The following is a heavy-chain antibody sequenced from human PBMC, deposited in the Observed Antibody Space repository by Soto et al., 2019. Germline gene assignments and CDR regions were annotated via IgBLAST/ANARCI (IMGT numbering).Heavy chain of an antibody. Sequence: QVQLVQSGAEVKKPGASVKVSCKASGYTFTSYGITWVRQAPGQGLEWMGWISAYSGSTNYAQNLQGRVTMTPDTSTSTAYMELRSLRSDDTAVYYCARAGYSTSSGGLTYWGQGTLVTVSS. CDR1: GYTFTSYG. CDR2: ISAYSGST. D-gene: IGHD6-6*01. V-gene: IGHV1-18*04. J-gene: IGHJ4*02. CDR3: ARAGYSTSSGGLTY.